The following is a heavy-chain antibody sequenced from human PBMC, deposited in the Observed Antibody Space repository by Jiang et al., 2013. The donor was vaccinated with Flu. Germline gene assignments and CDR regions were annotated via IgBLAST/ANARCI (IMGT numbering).Heavy chain of an antibody. Sequence: GLVKPSETLSLTCAVYGGSFSGYYWSWIRQPPGKGLEWIGEINHSGSTNYNPSLKSRVTISVDTSKNQFSLKLSSVTAADTAVYYCARGATWIQLRDLRWFDPWGQGTLVTVSS. CDR3: ARGATWIQLRDLRWFDP. CDR1: GGSFSGYY. CDR2: INHSGST. J-gene: IGHJ5*02. V-gene: IGHV4-34*01. D-gene: IGHD5-18*01.